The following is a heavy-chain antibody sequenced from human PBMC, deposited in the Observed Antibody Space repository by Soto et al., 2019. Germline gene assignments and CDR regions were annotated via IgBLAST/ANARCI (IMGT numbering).Heavy chain of an antibody. Sequence: ASVKVSCKASGYTFTSYDINWVRQATGQGLEWMGWMNPNSGNTGYAQKFQGRVTMTRNTSISTAYMEQSSLRSEDTAVYYCARVRMVRGVISWFDPWGQGTLVTVS. D-gene: IGHD3-10*01. V-gene: IGHV1-8*01. CDR1: GYTFTSYD. CDR2: MNPNSGNT. J-gene: IGHJ5*02. CDR3: ARVRMVRGVISWFDP.